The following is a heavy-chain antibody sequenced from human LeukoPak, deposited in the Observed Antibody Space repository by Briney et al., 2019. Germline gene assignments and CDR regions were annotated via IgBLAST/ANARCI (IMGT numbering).Heavy chain of an antibody. CDR3: TTDSSDFWSGYIGPDY. CDR2: IKSKTDGGTT. V-gene: IGHV3-15*01. CDR1: GFTFSNAW. Sequence: GGSLRLSCAASGFTFSNAWVSWVRQAPGKGLEWVGRIKSKTDGGTTDYAAPVKGRFTISRDDSKNTLYLQMNSLKTEDTAVYYCTTDSSDFWSGYIGPDYWGQGTLVTVSS. J-gene: IGHJ4*02. D-gene: IGHD3-3*01.